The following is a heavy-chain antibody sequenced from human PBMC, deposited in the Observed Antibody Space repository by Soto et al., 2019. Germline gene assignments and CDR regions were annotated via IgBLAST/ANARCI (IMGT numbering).Heavy chain of an antibody. J-gene: IGHJ4*02. D-gene: IGHD1-1*01. CDR1: GYAFTTYG. Sequence: QVHLVQSGAEVKKPGASVKVSCQGSGYAFTTYGITWVLQAPGQGLEWMGWISAHNGNTNYAQKLQGRLTVPRDTSTSTAYMELRSLRYDDTAVYYCARGRYGDYWGQGALVTVSS. V-gene: IGHV1-18*01. CDR2: ISAHNGNT. CDR3: ARGRYGDY.